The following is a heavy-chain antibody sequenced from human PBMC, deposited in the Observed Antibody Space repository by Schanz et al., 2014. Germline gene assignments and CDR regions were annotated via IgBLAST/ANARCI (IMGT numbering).Heavy chain of an antibody. J-gene: IGHJ4*02. CDR1: GFTFSDHY. CDR2: ITNKPNNYNT. Sequence: EVQLVESGGGVVQPGGSLRLSCAASGFTFSDHYMDWVRQAPGKGLEWVGRITNKPNNYNTEYAASVKGRFTISRDDSRNSLYLQMNSLRAEDTAVYYCARLDSSSWYPRYWGQGTLVTVSS. V-gene: IGHV3-72*01. CDR3: ARLDSSSWYPRY. D-gene: IGHD6-13*01.